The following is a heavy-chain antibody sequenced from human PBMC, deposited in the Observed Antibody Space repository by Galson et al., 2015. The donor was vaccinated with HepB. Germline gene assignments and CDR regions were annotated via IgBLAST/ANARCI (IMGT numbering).Heavy chain of an antibody. J-gene: IGHJ4*02. CDR2: IIPIFGTA. CDR1: GGTFSSYA. D-gene: IGHD1-26*01. Sequence: SVKVSCKASGGTFSSYAISWVRQAPGQGLEWMGGIIPIFGTANYAQKFQGRVTITADESTSTAYMELSSLRSEDTAVYYCARAKYSGSYPEYFDYWGQGALVTVSS. CDR3: ARAKYSGSYPEYFDY. V-gene: IGHV1-69*13.